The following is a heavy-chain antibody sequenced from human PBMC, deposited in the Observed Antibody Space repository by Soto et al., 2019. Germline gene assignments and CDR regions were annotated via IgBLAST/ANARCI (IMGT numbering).Heavy chain of an antibody. J-gene: IGHJ6*02. CDR1: GDTVSSNSIA. CDR3: ARSEEDSDYYYYGMDV. Sequence: SQTLSLTCVGSGDTVSSNSIAWNWVRQSPSRGLEWLGRTYYRSRWYSDYAVSVRSRIDINADTSKNQVSLQLNSVTPEDTAVYYCARSEEDSDYYYYGMDVWGQGSTVTVSS. D-gene: IGHD2-15*01. V-gene: IGHV6-1*01. CDR2: TYYRSRWYS.